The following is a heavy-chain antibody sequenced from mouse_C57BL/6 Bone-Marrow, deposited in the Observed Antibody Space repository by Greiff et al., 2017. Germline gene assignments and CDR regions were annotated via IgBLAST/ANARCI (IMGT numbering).Heavy chain of an antibody. J-gene: IGHJ4*01. Sequence: EVQLEESGGDLVKPGGSLKLSCAASGFTFSSYGMSWVRQTPDKRLEWVATISSGGSYTYYPASVKGRSTISRDNAKNTLYLQMSSLKSEDTAMYYCARQTVVHYYAVDYWGKGTSVTVSS. CDR3: ARQTVVHYYAVDY. D-gene: IGHD1-1*01. CDR1: GFTFSSYG. CDR2: ISSGGSYT. V-gene: IGHV5-6*01.